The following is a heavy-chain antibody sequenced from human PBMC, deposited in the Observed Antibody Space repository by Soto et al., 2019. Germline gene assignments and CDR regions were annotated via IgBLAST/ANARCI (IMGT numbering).Heavy chain of an antibody. V-gene: IGHV1-69*01. CDR3: AGERRVGFYDWSGWWFDP. CDR1: GGTFSSYA. CDR2: IIPIFGTA. Sequence: QVQLVQSGAEVKKPGSSVKVSCKASGGTFSSYAISWVRQAPGQGLEWMGGIIPIFGTANYAQKFQGRVTITADESTSTAFMGLSRLGFGDQGVYYCAGERRVGFYDWSGWWFDPWGQGTLVTVSS. J-gene: IGHJ5*02. D-gene: IGHD3-22*01.